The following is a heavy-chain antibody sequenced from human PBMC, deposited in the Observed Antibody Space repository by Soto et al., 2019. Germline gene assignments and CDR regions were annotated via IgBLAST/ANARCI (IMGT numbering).Heavy chain of an antibody. Sequence: QAGGSLRLSCAASGFTFSSYEMNWVRQAPGKGLEWVSYISSSGSTIYYADSVKGRFTISRDNAKNSLYLQMNSLRAEDTAVYYCAGGPQAFLYYGMDVWGQGTTVTVSS. CDR2: ISSSGSTI. CDR3: AGGPQAFLYYGMDV. V-gene: IGHV3-48*03. CDR1: GFTFSSYE. J-gene: IGHJ6*02.